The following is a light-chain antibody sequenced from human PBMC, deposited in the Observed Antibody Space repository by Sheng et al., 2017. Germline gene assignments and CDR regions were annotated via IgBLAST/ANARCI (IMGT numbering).Light chain of an antibody. CDR2: GVS. CDR1: QSVGSRY. Sequence: EIVLTQSPATLSLSPGERATLSCRASQSVGSRYFAWYQQKPGQAPRLLIHGVSTRATGIPDRFSGSGSGTDFTLTIARLEPEDFAVYFCHQRNRWPPTFGGGPKIEIK. J-gene: IGKJ4*02. V-gene: IGKV3D-20*02. CDR3: HQRNRWPPT.